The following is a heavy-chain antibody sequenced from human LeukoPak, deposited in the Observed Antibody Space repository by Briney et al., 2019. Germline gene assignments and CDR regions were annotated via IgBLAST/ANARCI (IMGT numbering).Heavy chain of an antibody. CDR3: AKDAYEVYYFDY. CDR2: ISYDGSNK. J-gene: IGHJ4*02. CDR1: GFTFSSYA. Sequence: GGSLRLSCAASGFTFSSYAMHWVRQAPGKGLEWVAVISYDGSNKYYADSVKGRFTISRDNSKNTLYLQMNSLRAEDTAVYYCAKDAYEVYYFDYWGQGTLVTVSS. D-gene: IGHD5-12*01. V-gene: IGHV3-30*04.